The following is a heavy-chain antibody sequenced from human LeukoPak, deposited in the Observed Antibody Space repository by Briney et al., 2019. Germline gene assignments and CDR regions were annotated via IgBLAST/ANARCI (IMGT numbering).Heavy chain of an antibody. V-gene: IGHV1-24*01. D-gene: IGHD3-10*01. CDR2: FDPEDGET. CDR1: GYTLTELS. Sequence: GASVKVSCKVSGYTLTELSMHWVRQAPGKGLEWMGGFDPEDGETIYAQKFQGRVTMTEDTSTDTAYMELSSLRSEDTAVYYCATNYGSGSYRDWFDPWGQGTLVTVSS. J-gene: IGHJ5*02. CDR3: ATNYGSGSYRDWFDP.